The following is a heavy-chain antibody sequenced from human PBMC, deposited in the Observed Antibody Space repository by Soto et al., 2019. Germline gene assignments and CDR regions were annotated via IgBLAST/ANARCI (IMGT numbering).Heavy chain of an antibody. J-gene: IGHJ3*02. CDR2: IYTSGST. CDR3: ARVGYDFWSGYYTRAFDI. D-gene: IGHD3-3*01. CDR1: GGSISSYY. V-gene: IGHV4-4*07. Sequence: SETLSLTCTVSGGSISSYYWSWIRQPAGKGPEWIGRIYTSGSTNYNPSLKSRVTMSVDTSKNQFSLKLSSVTAADTAVYYCARVGYDFWSGYYTRAFDIWGQGTMVTVSS.